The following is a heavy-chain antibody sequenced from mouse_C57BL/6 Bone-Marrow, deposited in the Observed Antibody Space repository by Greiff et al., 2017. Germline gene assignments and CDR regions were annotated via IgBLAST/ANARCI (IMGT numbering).Heavy chain of an antibody. V-gene: IGHV14-4*01. CDR1: GFNIKDDY. Sequence: VQLQQSGAELVRPGASVKLSCTASGFNIKDDYMHWVKQRPEQGLEWIGWIDPENGDTEYASKFQGKATITADTSSNTAYLQLSRLTSEDTAVYYCTFPYYYDYWGQDTTLTVSS. D-gene: IGHD1-1*01. J-gene: IGHJ2*01. CDR2: IDPENGDT. CDR3: TFPYYYDY.